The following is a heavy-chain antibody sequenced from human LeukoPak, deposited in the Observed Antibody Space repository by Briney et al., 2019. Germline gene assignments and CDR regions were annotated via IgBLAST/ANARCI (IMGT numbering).Heavy chain of an antibody. CDR3: ARGYSSGWYEGDYFDY. V-gene: IGHV1-8*01. CDR1: GYTFTSYD. CDR2: MNPNSGNT. Sequence: ASVKVSCKASGYTFTSYDIHWVRQATGQGLEWMGWMNPNSGNTGYAQKFQGRVTMTRNTSISTAYMELGSLRSEDTAVYYCARGYSSGWYEGDYFDYWGQGTLVTVSS. J-gene: IGHJ4*02. D-gene: IGHD6-19*01.